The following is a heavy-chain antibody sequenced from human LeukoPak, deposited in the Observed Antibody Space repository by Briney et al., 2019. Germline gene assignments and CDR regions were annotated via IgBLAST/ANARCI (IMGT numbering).Heavy chain of an antibody. V-gene: IGHV3-23*01. J-gene: IGHJ4*02. CDR1: GFTFSSYA. CDR2: ISGSGGST. D-gene: IGHD3-10*01. CDR3: ATEWLWCGESGIDY. Sequence: GGSLRLSCAASGFTFSSYAMSWVRQAPGKGLEWVSAISGSGGSTYYADSVKGRFTISRDNSKNTLYLQMNSLRAEDTAVYYCATEWLWCGESGIDYWGQGTLVTVSS.